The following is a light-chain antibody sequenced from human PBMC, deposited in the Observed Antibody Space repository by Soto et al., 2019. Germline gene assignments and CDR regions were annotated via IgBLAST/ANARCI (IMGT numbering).Light chain of an antibody. CDR2: AAS. J-gene: IGKJ4*01. V-gene: IGKV1-39*01. CDR1: QDINNY. Sequence: DIQMTQSPSSLSASIGDRVTISCRASQDINNYLNWYQKKPGKAPALLIYAASSLQGGVPSRFSGSGSGTDFTLTIISLQTGDFAADYYQQSYGTPHITFGGGTKVEIK. CDR3: QQSYGTPHIT.